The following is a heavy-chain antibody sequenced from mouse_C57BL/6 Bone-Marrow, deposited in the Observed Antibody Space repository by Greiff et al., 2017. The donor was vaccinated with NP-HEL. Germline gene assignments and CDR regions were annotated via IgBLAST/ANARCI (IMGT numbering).Heavy chain of an antibody. CDR1: GFTFSSYA. D-gene: IGHD2-2*01. CDR3: ARDRSTMVTPFAY. J-gene: IGHJ3*01. Sequence: EVQLVESGGGLVKPGGSLKLSCAASGFTFSSYAMSWVRQTPEKRLEWVATISDGGSYTYYPDNVKGRFTISRDNAKNNLYLQMRHLKSEDTAMYYCARDRSTMVTPFAYWGQGTLVTVSA. CDR2: ISDGGSYT. V-gene: IGHV5-4*01.